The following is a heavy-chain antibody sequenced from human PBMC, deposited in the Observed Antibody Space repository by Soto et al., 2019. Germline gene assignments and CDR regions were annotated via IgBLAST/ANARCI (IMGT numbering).Heavy chain of an antibody. CDR3: ARVERGTTTTVVDAFDI. V-gene: IGHV4-34*01. Sequence: QVQLQQWGAGLLKPSETLSLTCAVYGGFVSSGNYYWSWIRQPPGKGLEWIGEMSHSGGTHFNPSLKGRVNISVDTSKNQFSVKMTSVTAADTALYYCARVERGTTTTVVDAFDIWGPGTMVTVSS. CDR2: MSHSGGT. D-gene: IGHD4-4*01. CDR1: GGFVSSGNYY. J-gene: IGHJ3*02.